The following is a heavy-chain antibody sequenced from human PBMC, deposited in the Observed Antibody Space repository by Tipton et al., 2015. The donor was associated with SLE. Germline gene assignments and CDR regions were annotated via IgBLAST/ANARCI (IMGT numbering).Heavy chain of an antibody. D-gene: IGHD6-13*01. V-gene: IGHV4-31*02. CDR3: ARGLAAAGRYFDL. J-gene: IGHJ2*01. Sequence: LRLSCTVSGGSISSGGYYWSWIRQHPGKGLEWIGYIYYSGSTYYNPSLKSRVTISVDTSKNQFSLKLSSVTAADTAVYYCARGLAAAGRYFDLWGRGTLVTVSS. CDR1: GGSISSGGYY. CDR2: IYYSGST.